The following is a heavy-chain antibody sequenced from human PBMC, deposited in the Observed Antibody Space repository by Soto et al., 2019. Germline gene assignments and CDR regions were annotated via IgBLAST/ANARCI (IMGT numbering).Heavy chain of an antibody. CDR2: IYHSGST. J-gene: IGHJ6*02. Sequence: PSETLSLTCAVSGYSISSGYYWGWIRQPPGKGLEWIGSIYHSGSTYYNPSLKSRVTISVDTSKNQFSLKLSSVTAADTAVYYCARGDSTDCSNGVCSFFYNHDMDVWGQGTTVTVSS. CDR1: GYSISSGYY. CDR3: ARGDSTDCSNGVCSFFYNHDMDV. D-gene: IGHD2-8*01. V-gene: IGHV4-38-2*01.